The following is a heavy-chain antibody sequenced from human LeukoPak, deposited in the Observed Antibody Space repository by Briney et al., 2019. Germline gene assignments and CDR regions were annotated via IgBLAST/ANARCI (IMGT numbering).Heavy chain of an antibody. Sequence: PGGSLRLSCAASGFTFSSYATSWVRQAPGKGLEWVSAISGSGGSTYYADSVKGRFTISRDNAKNSLYLQMNSLRAEDTAIYYCTRVGYIDEGIDYWGQGTLVTVSS. CDR2: ISGSGGST. CDR3: TRVGYIDEGIDY. D-gene: IGHD5-24*01. CDR1: GFTFSSYA. V-gene: IGHV3-23*01. J-gene: IGHJ4*02.